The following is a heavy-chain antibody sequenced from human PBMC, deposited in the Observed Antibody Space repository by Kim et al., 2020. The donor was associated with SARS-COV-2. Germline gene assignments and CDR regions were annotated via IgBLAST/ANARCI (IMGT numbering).Heavy chain of an antibody. D-gene: IGHD1-1*01. Sequence: GESLKISCKGSGYSFTSYWISWVRQMPGKGLAWMGRIDPSDSYTNYSPSFQGHVTISADKSISTAYLQWSSLKASDTAMYYCARHAGNWNIRGYAFDIWGQGTIVNVSS. CDR3: ARHAGNWNIRGYAFDI. CDR2: IDPSDSYT. CDR1: GYSFTSYW. V-gene: IGHV5-10-1*01. J-gene: IGHJ3*02.